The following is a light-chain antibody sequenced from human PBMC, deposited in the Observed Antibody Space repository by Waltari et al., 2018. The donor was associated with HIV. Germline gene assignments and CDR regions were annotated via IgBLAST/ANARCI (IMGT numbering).Light chain of an antibody. CDR1: ESVSRTY. CDR2: GGS. CDR3: QQYGGSPIFT. J-gene: IGKJ3*01. Sequence: DILLTPSPGTLSLSPGERAILSCRASESVSRTYLAWYQQKPGQAPRLLISGGSNRATGIPDRFRGSGSGTDFTLTISRLEPEDFAVYYCQQYGGSPIFTFGPGTKVEIK. V-gene: IGKV3-20*01.